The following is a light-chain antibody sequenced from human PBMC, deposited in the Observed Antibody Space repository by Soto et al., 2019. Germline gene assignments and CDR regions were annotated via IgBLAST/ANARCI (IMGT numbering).Light chain of an antibody. CDR1: SSDVGGYNY. CDR3: SSYTCSYTLV. Sequence: QSALTQPASVSGSPGQSITISCTGTSSDVGGYNYVSWYQQHPGKAPKLMIYDVSNRPSGVSNRFSGSKSGNTASLTISGLQAEDEAEYYCSSYTCSYTLVFGGGTKLTVL. CDR2: DVS. J-gene: IGLJ2*01. V-gene: IGLV2-14*01.